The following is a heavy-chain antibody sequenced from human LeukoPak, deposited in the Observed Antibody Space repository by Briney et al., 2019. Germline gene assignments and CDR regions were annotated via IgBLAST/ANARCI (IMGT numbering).Heavy chain of an antibody. CDR3: ARDRYWYGLVSDYMDV. D-gene: IGHD2-8*02. Sequence: ASVKVSCKASGYTFTSYGISWVQQAPGQGLEWMGWISAYNGNTNYAQKLQGRVTMTTDTSTSTAYMELRSLRSDDTAVYYCARDRYWYGLVSDYMDVWGKGTTVTVSS. CDR1: GYTFTSYG. CDR2: ISAYNGNT. V-gene: IGHV1-18*01. J-gene: IGHJ6*03.